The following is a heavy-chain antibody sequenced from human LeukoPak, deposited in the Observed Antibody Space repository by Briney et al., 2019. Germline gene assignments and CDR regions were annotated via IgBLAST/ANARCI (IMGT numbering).Heavy chain of an antibody. J-gene: IGHJ6*02. CDR3: ARDRGYSTFYGMDV. CDR1: GFTFSGYA. CDR2: FSGSADRT. Sequence: GGSLRLSCAASGFTFSGYAMNWVRQAPGKGLEWVSAFSGSADRTYYADSVRGRFTISRDNSKNTLYLQMNSLRAEDTAVYFCARDRGYSTFYGMDVWGQGTTVTVSS. D-gene: IGHD4-11*01. V-gene: IGHV3-23*01.